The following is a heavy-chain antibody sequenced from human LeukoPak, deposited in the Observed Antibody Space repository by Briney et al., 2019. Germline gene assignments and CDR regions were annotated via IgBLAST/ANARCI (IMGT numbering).Heavy chain of an antibody. CDR3: ARDAVTTYETWFDY. D-gene: IGHD4-17*01. J-gene: IGHJ4*02. CDR1: GYTFTDYY. Sequence: GASVKVSCKASGYTFTDYYMHWVRQAPGQGLEWMGWINPNSGGTNYAQKFQGRVTMTRDTSISTAYMELSRLRSDDTAVYYCARDAVTTYETWFDYWGQGTLVTVSS. CDR2: INPNSGGT. V-gene: IGHV1-2*02.